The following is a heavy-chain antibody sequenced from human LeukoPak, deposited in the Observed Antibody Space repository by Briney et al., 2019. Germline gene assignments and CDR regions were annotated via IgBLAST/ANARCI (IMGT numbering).Heavy chain of an antibody. CDR3: ARDDFEYSVHYGMDV. CDR1: GGXISTYY. CDR2: VYRSGNT. V-gene: IGHV4-4*07. Sequence: SETLSLTCSVSGGXISTYYWSWIRQPAGKGLEWIGRVYRSGNTNYNPSLKSRVTMSVDTSKNQISLRLRSVTAADTAVYYCARDDFEYSVHYGMDVWGQGTTVTVSS. D-gene: IGHD3-9*01. J-gene: IGHJ6*02.